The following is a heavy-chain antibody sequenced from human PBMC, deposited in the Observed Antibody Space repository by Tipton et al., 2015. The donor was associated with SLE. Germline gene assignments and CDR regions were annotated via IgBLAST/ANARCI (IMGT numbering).Heavy chain of an antibody. V-gene: IGHV1-18*01. J-gene: IGHJ4*02. D-gene: IGHD1-26*01. Sequence: QVQLVQSGPEVKKPGASVKVSCKASGYTFTSYGIIWVRQAPGQGLQWMGWISGYNGHTNYAQNLQGRATLTTDTSTSTAFMELRSLRSDDTAVYYCARAAYSGNYYPDSWGQGSLVSFSS. CDR1: GYTFTSYG. CDR2: ISGYNGHT. CDR3: ARAAYSGNYYPDS.